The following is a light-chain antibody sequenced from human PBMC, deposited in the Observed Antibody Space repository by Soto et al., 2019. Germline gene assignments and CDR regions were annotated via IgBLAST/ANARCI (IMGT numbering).Light chain of an antibody. CDR3: QQHNDLPRP. CDR1: QSVSSN. Sequence: EVVMTQSPATLSVSPGERATLSCRASQSVSSNLAWYQQKPGQAPRLLMYDASTRAPGLPARFSGSGSGTEFTLTISSLQSEDFAVYHCQQHNDLPRPFGQGTRV. CDR2: DAS. V-gene: IGKV3-15*01. J-gene: IGKJ1*01.